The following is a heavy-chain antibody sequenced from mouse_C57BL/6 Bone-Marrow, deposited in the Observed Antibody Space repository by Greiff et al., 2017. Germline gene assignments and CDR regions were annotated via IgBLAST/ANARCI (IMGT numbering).Heavy chain of an antibody. CDR2: ISYDGSN. CDR3: ARKGTGTKAY. V-gene: IGHV3-6*01. D-gene: IGHD4-1*01. J-gene: IGHJ3*01. Sequence: EVKVEESGPGLVKPSQSLSLTCSVTGYSITSGYYWNWIRQFPGNKLEWMGYISYDGSNNYNPSLKNRISITRDTSKYQFFLKLNSVTTEDTATYYCARKGTGTKAYWGQGTLVTVSA. CDR1: GYSITSGYY.